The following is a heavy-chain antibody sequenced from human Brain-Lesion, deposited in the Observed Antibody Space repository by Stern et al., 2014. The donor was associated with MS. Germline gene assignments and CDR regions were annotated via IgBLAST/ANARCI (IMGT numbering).Heavy chain of an antibody. CDR3: ARDQRGITIFGVVTDYYYLGMDV. CDR1: GYIFTGYY. CDR2: IKPNTGGT. J-gene: IGHJ6*02. Sequence: VQLVESGAEVKKPGASVKVSCETSGYIFTGYYIHWVRQAPGQGLEWMAWIKPNTGGTKYAQKFQGRVPMSRDKSINTAYVELSSLTSDDTAVYYCARDQRGITIFGVVTDYYYLGMDVWGQGTTVTVSS. V-gene: IGHV1-2*02. D-gene: IGHD3-3*01.